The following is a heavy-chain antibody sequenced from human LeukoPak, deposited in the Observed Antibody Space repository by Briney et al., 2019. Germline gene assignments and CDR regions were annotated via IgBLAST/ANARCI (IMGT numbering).Heavy chain of an antibody. CDR1: GYTFTSYY. D-gene: IGHD4-23*01. CDR3: ATEMETGTVVTPGY. CDR2: INLNSGGT. Sequence: ASVKVSCKASGYTFTSYYMHWVRQAPGQGLEWMGWINLNSGGTNYAQKFQGRVTMTRDTSISTTHMELRSLRSDDTAVYYCATEMETGTVVTPGYWGQGTLVTVSS. V-gene: IGHV1-2*02. J-gene: IGHJ4*02.